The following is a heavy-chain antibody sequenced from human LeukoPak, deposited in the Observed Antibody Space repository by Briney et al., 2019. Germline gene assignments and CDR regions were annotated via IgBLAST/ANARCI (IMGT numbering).Heavy chain of an antibody. J-gene: IGHJ4*02. CDR2: VSGSGSST. D-gene: IGHD3-9*01. CDR1: GFTFSNYA. CDR3: AKCPLLRSFGWSYFDD. V-gene: IGHV3-23*01. Sequence: GGSLRLSCAASGFTFSNYAMTWVRQAPGKGLEWVSAVSGSGSSTYYADSVKGRFTLSRDNSKNTLYLQMNTLRAEDTAVYYCAKCPLLRSFGWSYFDDWGQGTLVTVSS.